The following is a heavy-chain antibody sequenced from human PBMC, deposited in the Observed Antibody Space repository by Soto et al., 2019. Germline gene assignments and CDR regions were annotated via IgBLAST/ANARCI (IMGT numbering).Heavy chain of an antibody. CDR1: GGTFSSYA. CDR3: ARALPPIEYSSSFDY. CDR2: IIPIFGTA. D-gene: IGHD6-6*01. J-gene: IGHJ4*02. V-gene: IGHV1-69*13. Sequence: GASVKISSKASGGTFSSYAISWVRQTTGQGLEWMGGIIPIFGTANYAQKFQGRVTITADESTSTAYMELSSLRSEDTAVYYCARALPPIEYSSSFDYWGQGTLVTVSS.